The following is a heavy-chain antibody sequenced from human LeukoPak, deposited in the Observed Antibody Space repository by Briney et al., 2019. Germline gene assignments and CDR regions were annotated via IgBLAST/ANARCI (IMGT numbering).Heavy chain of an antibody. V-gene: IGHV1-18*01. CDR1: GYTFNSYG. D-gene: IGHD6-19*01. CDR2: ISAYNGNT. J-gene: IGHJ3*02. Sequence: ASVKVSCKTSGYTFNSYGISWVRQAPGQGLEWMGWISAYNGNTNYAQKVQGRVTMTTDTSTSTAYMELRSLRSDDTAVYYCARGLQENLAWLTAFSAFDIWGQGTMVTVSS. CDR3: ARGLQENLAWLTAFSAFDI.